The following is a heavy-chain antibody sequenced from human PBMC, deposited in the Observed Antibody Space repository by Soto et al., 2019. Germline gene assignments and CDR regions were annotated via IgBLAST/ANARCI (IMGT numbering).Heavy chain of an antibody. D-gene: IGHD2-21*01. CDR2: IYYSGST. CDR1: GGSISSGGDY. J-gene: IGHJ4*02. V-gene: IGHV4-31*03. CDR3: ARDLGDRFDY. Sequence: SLTCTVSGGSISSGGDYWSWIRQHPGKGLEWIGYIYYSGSTYYNPSLKSRVTISVDTSKNQFSLKLSSVTAADTAVYYCARDLGDRFDYRGQRTLVTVSS.